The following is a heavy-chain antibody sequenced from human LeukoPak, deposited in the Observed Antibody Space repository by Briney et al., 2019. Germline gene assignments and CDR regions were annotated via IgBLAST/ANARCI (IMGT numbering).Heavy chain of an antibody. CDR1: GYTFTSYA. D-gene: IGHD6-6*01. J-gene: IGHJ6*03. V-gene: IGHV7-4-1*02. Sequence: ASVKVSCKASGYTFTSYAMNWVRQAPGQGLEWMGWINTNTGNPTYAQGFTGRFVFSLDTSVSTAYLQISSLKAEDTAVYYCARGEGGGQSSSSYYYHYYMDVWGKGTTVTVSS. CDR2: INTNTGNP. CDR3: ARGEGGGQSSSSYYYHYYMDV.